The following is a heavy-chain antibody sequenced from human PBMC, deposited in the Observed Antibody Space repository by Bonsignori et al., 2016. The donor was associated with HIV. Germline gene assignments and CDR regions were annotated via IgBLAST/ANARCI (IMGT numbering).Heavy chain of an antibody. J-gene: IGHJ4*02. Sequence: WIRQPPGKGLEWIGYIYYSGSTKYNPSLKSRVTISVDTSKNQFSLKLSSVTAADTAVYYCARAPSRRGSIDYWGQGTLVTVSS. CDR2: IYYSGST. V-gene: IGHV4-59*01. CDR3: ARAPSRRGSIDY. D-gene: IGHD3-10*01.